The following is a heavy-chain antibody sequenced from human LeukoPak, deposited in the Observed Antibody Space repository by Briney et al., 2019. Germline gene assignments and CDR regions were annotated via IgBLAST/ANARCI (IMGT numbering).Heavy chain of an antibody. J-gene: IGHJ4*02. CDR1: GFTFSSYW. Sequence: PGGSLRLSCAASGFTFSSYWMHWVRQAPGKGLVWVSRINSDGSSTSYADSVRGRFTISRDNAKNTLCLQMNSLRAEDTAVYYCVRSDGYDSSGYYYGYYYFDYWGQGTLVTVSS. V-gene: IGHV3-74*01. CDR3: VRSDGYDSSGYYYGYYYFDY. CDR2: INSDGSST. D-gene: IGHD3-22*01.